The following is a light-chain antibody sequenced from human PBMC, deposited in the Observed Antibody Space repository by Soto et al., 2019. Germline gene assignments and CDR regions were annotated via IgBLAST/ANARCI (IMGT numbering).Light chain of an antibody. CDR3: QQYENYWT. Sequence: DIQMTQSPPTLSASVGDRVTITCRASQPISSWLAWYHQKPGKAPKLLIYDASNLESGVPSRFSGSGSGTEFTLTISCLQPEDFGIYYCQQYENYWTFGQGTKVEIK. V-gene: IGKV1-5*01. CDR1: QPISSW. CDR2: DAS. J-gene: IGKJ1*01.